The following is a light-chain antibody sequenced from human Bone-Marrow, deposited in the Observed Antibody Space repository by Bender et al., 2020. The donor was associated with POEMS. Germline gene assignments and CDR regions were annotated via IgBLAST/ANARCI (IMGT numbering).Light chain of an antibody. J-gene: IGLJ3*02. CDR1: SSNIGAHA. CDR3: AVWDDSLNGWV. Sequence: QSVLTQPPSASGTPGQRVTISCSGGSSNIGAHAVNWYQHLPATAPKLLIYSSHRRPSEVPDRSSGSRSGTSASLAISGLQSEDEADYYCAVWDDSLNGWVFGGGTKLTVL. CDR2: SSH. V-gene: IGLV1-44*01.